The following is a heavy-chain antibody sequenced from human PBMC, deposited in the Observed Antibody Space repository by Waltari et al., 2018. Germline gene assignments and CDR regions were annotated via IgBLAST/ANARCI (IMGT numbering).Heavy chain of an antibody. CDR3: ARGQQLVYDFDY. CDR2: ISSSGSTT. D-gene: IGHD6-13*01. Sequence: QMQLVESGGGLFKPGGSLRLSCAASGFPFSNYYVSWIRQAPGKGVELVSYISSSGSTTYYAYYVKGRFTISRDTAKNSLYLQMNSLRAEDTAVYYCARGQQLVYDFDYWGQGTLVTVSS. CDR1: GFPFSNYY. J-gene: IGHJ4*02. V-gene: IGHV3-11*01.